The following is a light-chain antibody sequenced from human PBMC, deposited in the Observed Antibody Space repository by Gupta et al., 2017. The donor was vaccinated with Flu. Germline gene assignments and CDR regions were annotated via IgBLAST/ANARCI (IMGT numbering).Light chain of an antibody. CDR1: QSVGGNF. Sequence: RTLFLSPGERATLSCWARQSVGGNFLAWYQQKQGQAPRLLIYGASTRATDIPDRFSGSGSGTEFTLTISRLEPEDCAVYYCQQYGSSPKTFGQGTKVEIK. CDR3: QQYGSSPKT. J-gene: IGKJ1*01. V-gene: IGKV3-20*01. CDR2: GAS.